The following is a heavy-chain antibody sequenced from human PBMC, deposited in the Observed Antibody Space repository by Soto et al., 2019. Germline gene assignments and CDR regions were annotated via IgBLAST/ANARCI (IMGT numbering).Heavy chain of an antibody. D-gene: IGHD2-2*02. J-gene: IGHJ4*02. CDR3: ARVYNIVVVPAAIL. CDR2: INPNSGGT. V-gene: IGHV1-2*02. Sequence: GASVKVSCKASGYTFTGYYMHWVRQAPGQGLEWMGWINPNSGGTNYAQKFQGRATMTRDTSISTAYMELSRLRSDDTAVYYCARVYNIVVVPAAILWGQGTLVTVSS. CDR1: GYTFTGYY.